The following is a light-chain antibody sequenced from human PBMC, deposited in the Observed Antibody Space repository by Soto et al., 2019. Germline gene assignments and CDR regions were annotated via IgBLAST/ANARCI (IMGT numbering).Light chain of an antibody. CDR3: KQSNSFPLT. J-gene: IGKJ4*02. CDR2: TAS. CDR1: QGISSR. V-gene: IGKV1-12*01. Sequence: DIQLTQSPSSVSASVGDRVTITCRASQGISSRLAWYQQKPGKAPKLLIYTASSWQSGVPSRFSGSGSGTDFTLTIYSLQPEDFATYYCKQSNSFPLTFGGRTKLEIK.